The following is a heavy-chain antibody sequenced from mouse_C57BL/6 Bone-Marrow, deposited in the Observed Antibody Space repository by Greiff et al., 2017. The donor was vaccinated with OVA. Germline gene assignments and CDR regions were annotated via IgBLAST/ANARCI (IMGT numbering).Heavy chain of an antibody. CDR1: GYTFTDYN. CDR2: INPNNGGT. J-gene: IGHJ3*01. V-gene: IGHV1-18*01. CDR3: ARGYYYGSSSWFAY. Sequence: QLQQSGPELVKPGASVKIPCKASGYTFTDYNMDWVKQSHGKSLEWIGDINPNNGGTIYNQKFKGKATLTVDKSSSTAYMELRSLTSEDTAVYYCARGYYYGSSSWFAYWGQGTLVTVSA. D-gene: IGHD1-1*01.